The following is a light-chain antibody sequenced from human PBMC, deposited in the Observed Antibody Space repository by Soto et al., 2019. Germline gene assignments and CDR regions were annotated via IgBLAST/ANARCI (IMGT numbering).Light chain of an antibody. J-gene: IGKJ5*01. CDR1: QTISSW. CDR3: QQRTNWPA. Sequence: DIQMTQSPSSLSASVGDRVTITCRASQTISSWLAWYQQKPGKDPKLLIYKESTLKSGVPSRFSGSGSGTDFTLTISSLEPEDFAVYYCQQRTNWPAFGQGTRLEIK. CDR2: KES. V-gene: IGKV1-5*03.